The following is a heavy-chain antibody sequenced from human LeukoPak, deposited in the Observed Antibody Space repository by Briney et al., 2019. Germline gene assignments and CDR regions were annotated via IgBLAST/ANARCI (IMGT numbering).Heavy chain of an antibody. D-gene: IGHD1-26*01. CDR1: GFTFSKNG. CDR3: TKGDGGYYPIDN. J-gene: IGHJ4*02. CDR2: VNDNGANT. Sequence: PGGTLRLSCAASGFTFSKNGMSWVRQAPGKGLEGVSTVNDNGANTHYAASVKGRFTISRDNSRNTLLLEMNSLRADDTALYYCTKGDGGYYPIDNWGQGTLVIVSS. V-gene: IGHV3-23*01.